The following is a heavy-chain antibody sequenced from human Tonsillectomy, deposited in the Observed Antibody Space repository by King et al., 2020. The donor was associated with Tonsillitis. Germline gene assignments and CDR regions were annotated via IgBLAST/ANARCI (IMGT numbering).Heavy chain of an antibody. J-gene: IGHJ3*02. CDR2: IWYDGSNK. D-gene: IGHD3-16*01. CDR3: AGDQGGLGHDAFDN. CDR1: GFTFSTYA. V-gene: IGHV3-33*08. Sequence: VQLVEYGGGVVQPGRSLRLSCAASGFTFSTYATHWVRQAPGKGLEWVAVIWYDGSNKYYADSVKGRFTLSRDNSKNTLDLQMNSLRAEDTAVYYCAGDQGGLGHDAFDNW.